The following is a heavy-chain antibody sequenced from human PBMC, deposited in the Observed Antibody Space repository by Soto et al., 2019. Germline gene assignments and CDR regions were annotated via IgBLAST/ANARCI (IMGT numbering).Heavy chain of an antibody. V-gene: IGHV1-3*01. CDR3: ARGIVVVPAATTFWDFDY. Sequence: ASVKVSCKASGYTFTSYAMHWVRQAPGQRLEWMGWINAGNGKTKYSQKFQGRVTITRDTSASTAYMELSSLRSEDTAVYYCARGIVVVPAATTFWDFDYWGQGTLVTVSS. CDR2: INAGNGKT. D-gene: IGHD2-2*01. J-gene: IGHJ4*02. CDR1: GYTFTSYA.